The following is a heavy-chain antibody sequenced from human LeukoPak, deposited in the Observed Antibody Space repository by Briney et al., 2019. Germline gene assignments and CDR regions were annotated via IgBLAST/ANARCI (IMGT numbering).Heavy chain of an antibody. J-gene: IGHJ4*02. V-gene: IGHV4-59*01. CDR1: GGSISSYY. CDR2: IYYSGST. Sequence: SETLSLTCTVSGGSISSYYWSWIRQPPGKGLEWIGYIYYSGSTNYNPSLKSRVTIPVDTSKNQFSLKLSSVTAADTAVYYCARGGSYSADFDYWGQGTLVTVSS. CDR3: ARGGSYSADFDY. D-gene: IGHD2-21*01.